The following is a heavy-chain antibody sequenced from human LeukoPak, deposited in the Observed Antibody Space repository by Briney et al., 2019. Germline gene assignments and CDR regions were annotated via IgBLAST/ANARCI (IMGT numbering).Heavy chain of an antibody. CDR3: AKEGAYPIITYDS. D-gene: IGHD3-10*01. CDR1: GFTFSSYW. J-gene: IGHJ5*01. Sequence: GGSLRLSCTASGFTFSSYWMNWVRQAPGKGLEWVANIKRDGNEKNYVDSVRGRFSISRDNAKNSLYLQMDSLRAEDTAVYYCAKEGAYPIITYDSWGQGALVTVSS. CDR2: IKRDGNEK. V-gene: IGHV3-7*01.